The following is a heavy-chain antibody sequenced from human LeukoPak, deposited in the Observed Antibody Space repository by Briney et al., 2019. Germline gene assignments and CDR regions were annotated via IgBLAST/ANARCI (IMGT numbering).Heavy chain of an antibody. Sequence: SETLSLTCTVSGGSISTNGFYWSWIRQPPGKGLEWIGYIYYSGDTYYNPSLPSLKSRVTISVDRSRNQFSLKLNSVTAADTAVYYCAREKYDTSPDYWGQGTLVTVSS. D-gene: IGHD2/OR15-2a*01. CDR2: IYYSGDT. CDR1: GGSISTNGFY. J-gene: IGHJ4*02. CDR3: AREKYDTSPDY. V-gene: IGHV4-30-2*01.